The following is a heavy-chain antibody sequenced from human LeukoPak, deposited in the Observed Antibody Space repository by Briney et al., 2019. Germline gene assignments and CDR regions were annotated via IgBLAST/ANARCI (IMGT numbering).Heavy chain of an antibody. CDR3: ARDRGYSTLDY. CDR2: IKEDGSEM. CDR1: AFTFSNYW. Sequence: GGSLRLSCAASAFTFSNYWMSWVRQAPGKGLEWVANIKEDGSEMNYVDSVKGRSTISRDNAKNSLYLQMNSLRVDDTAVYYCARDRGYSTLDYWGQGTLVTVSS. V-gene: IGHV3-7*01. D-gene: IGHD3-10*01. J-gene: IGHJ4*02.